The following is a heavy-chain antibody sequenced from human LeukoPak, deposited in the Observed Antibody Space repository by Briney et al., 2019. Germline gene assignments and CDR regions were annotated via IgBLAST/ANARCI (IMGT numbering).Heavy chain of an antibody. D-gene: IGHD2-21*01. CDR2: INHSGST. V-gene: IGHV4-34*01. CDR1: GGSFSGYY. J-gene: IGHJ4*02. CDR3: ARGRPFH. Sequence: SETLSLTCAVYGGSFSGYYWSWIRQPPGKGLEWIGEINHSGSTNYNPSLKSRVTISVDTSKNQFSLKLSSVTAADTAVYYCARGRPFHWGQGTLVTVSS.